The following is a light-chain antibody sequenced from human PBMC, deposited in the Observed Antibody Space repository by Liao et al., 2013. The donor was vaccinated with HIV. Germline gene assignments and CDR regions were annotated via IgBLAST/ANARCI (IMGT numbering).Light chain of an antibody. V-gene: IGLV3-1*01. CDR1: KLGDKY. J-gene: IGLJ1*01. CDR2: QDS. Sequence: SYELTQPPSVSVSPGQTASITCSGDKLGDKYACWYQQKPGQSPVLVIYQDSKRPSGIPERFSGSNSGNKATLTISGTQAMDEADYYCQAWDSNTGVFGTGTKVSVL. CDR3: QAWDSNTGV.